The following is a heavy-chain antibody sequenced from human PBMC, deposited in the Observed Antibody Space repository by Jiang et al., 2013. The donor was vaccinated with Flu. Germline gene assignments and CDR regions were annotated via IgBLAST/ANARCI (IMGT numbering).Heavy chain of an antibody. J-gene: IGHJ3*02. CDR3: ARDVVVAAGRSQVDAFDI. CDR1: WLHQAVVVTT. V-gene: IGHV4-61*02. Sequence: TSHCLWWLHQAVVVTTGAGSGSPPGRDWSGLGVSIPVGAPTTTPPLKSRVTISVDTSKNQFSLKLSSVTAADTAVYYCARDVVVAAGRSQVDAFDIWGQGTMVTVSS. CDR2: SIPVGAP. D-gene: IGHD2-15*01.